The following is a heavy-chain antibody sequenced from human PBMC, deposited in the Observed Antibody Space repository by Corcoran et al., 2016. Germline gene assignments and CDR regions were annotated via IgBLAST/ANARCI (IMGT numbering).Heavy chain of an antibody. CDR2: IWSDGSRK. Sequence: QLQLVEAGGGVVQPGGSLRLSWAASGITFRSYGFHWVRQAPGKGLEWVAVIWSDGSRKYYADSVKGRFTISRDDSKTTVYLEMNSLRVEDTAVYYCARDGLVPVTMDAFDDWGQGTLVTVSS. V-gene: IGHV3-33*01. CDR3: ARDGLVPVTMDAFDD. D-gene: IGHD2-2*01. J-gene: IGHJ4*02. CDR1: GITFRSYG.